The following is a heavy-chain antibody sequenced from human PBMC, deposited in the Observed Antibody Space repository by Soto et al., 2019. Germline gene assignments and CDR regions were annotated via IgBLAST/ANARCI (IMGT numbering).Heavy chain of an antibody. V-gene: IGHV1-69*12. J-gene: IGHJ2*01. CDR1: GGTFSRYA. D-gene: IGHD6-13*01. CDR2: ITPMFGTA. Sequence: QVQLVQSGAEVKKPGSSVKVSCKASGGTFSRYALSWVRQAPGQGLEWMGGITPMFGTANYAQKFQGRVTITADESTSTVHMELRRLTSEDTAVYYCAQTLGSAXAGPGRFDLWGRGTLVIVSS. CDR3: AQTLGSAXAGPGRFDL.